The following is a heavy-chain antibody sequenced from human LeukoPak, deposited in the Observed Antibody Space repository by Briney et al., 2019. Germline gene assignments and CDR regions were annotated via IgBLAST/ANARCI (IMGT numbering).Heavy chain of an antibody. CDR3: AKSGGLGTYNNWFDP. D-gene: IGHD3-10*01. Sequence: GGSLRLSCAASGFTFSTYAMSWVRQAPGKGLEWVAVIGGSGGTTHYADSVKGRFTISRDNSRNTLYPQMNSLRVEDTAVYYCAKSGGLGTYNNWFDPWGQGTLVTVSS. CDR2: IGGSGGTT. CDR1: GFTFSTYA. J-gene: IGHJ5*02. V-gene: IGHV3-23*01.